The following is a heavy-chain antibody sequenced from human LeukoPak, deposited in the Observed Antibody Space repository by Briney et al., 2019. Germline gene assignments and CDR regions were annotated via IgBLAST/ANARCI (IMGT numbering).Heavy chain of an antibody. V-gene: IGHV4-39*01. D-gene: IGHD6-19*01. Sequence: SETLSLTCTVSGGSISSSSYYWGWIRQPPGKGLEWIGSIYYSGSTYYNPSLKSRVTISVDTSKNQFSLKLSSVTAADTAVYYCARLPIAVAGTIFDYWGQGTLVTVSS. CDR1: GGSISSSSYY. CDR3: ARLPIAVAGTIFDY. CDR2: IYYSGST. J-gene: IGHJ4*02.